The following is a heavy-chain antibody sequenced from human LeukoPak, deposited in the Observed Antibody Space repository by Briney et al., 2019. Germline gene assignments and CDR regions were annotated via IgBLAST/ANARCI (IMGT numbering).Heavy chain of an antibody. CDR1: GFTFSNYA. Sequence: GGSLRLSCAASGFTFSNYAMSWVRQAPGKGLEWVSAISGSGGSTYYADSVKGRFTISRDNSKNTLYLQMNSLRAEDTAVYYCAKATPRYYGSGSYYYFDYWGQGTLVTVSS. CDR3: AKATPRYYGSGSYYYFDY. D-gene: IGHD3-10*01. J-gene: IGHJ4*02. CDR2: ISGSGGST. V-gene: IGHV3-23*01.